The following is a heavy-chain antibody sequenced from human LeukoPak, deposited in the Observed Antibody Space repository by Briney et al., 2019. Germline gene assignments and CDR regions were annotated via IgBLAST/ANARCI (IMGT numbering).Heavy chain of an antibody. D-gene: IGHD3-10*01. J-gene: IGHJ4*02. CDR3: ARDLTMVRGVISYFGY. V-gene: IGHV1-2*02. Sequence: ASVKVSCKASGYTFTGYYMHWVRQAPGQGLEWMGWINPNSGGTNYAQKFQGRVTMTRDTSISTAYMELSRLRSDDTAVYYCARDLTMVRGVISYFGYWGQGTLVTVSS. CDR2: INPNSGGT. CDR1: GYTFTGYY.